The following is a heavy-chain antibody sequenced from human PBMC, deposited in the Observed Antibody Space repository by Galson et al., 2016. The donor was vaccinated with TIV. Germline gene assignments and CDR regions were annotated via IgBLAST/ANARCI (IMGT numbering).Heavy chain of an antibody. V-gene: IGHV5-51*01. CDR3: ARHPLSRAFDI. CDR2: IYPDDSDT. J-gene: IGHJ3*02. Sequence: QSGAEVKKPGESLKISCRGSGYSFSSYWIAWVRQMPGKGLEWMGIIYPDDSDTTYSPSFQGQVTISVDKSISTAYVQWSSLKASDTAMYFCARHPLSRAFDIRGQGTVVTVSS. CDR1: GYSFSSYW.